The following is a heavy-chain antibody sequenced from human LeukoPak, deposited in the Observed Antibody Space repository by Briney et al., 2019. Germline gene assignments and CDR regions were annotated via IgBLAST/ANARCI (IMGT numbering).Heavy chain of an antibody. CDR1: GFTFSTYS. D-gene: IGHD3-3*01. CDR3: ARDRSGDDGFWSVYYTNCFDP. CDR2: ISSSSNTI. V-gene: IGHV3-48*01. Sequence: GGSLRLSCAASGFTFSTYSMNWVRQAPGKGLEWVSYISSSSNTIYYADSVKGRFTISRDNAKNSLYLQMNSLRAEDTAVYYCARDRSGDDGFWSVYYTNCFDPWGQGTLVTVSS. J-gene: IGHJ5*02.